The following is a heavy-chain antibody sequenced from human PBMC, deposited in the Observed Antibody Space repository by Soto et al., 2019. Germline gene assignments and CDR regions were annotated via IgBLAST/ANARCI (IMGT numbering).Heavy chain of an antibody. D-gene: IGHD1-26*01. V-gene: IGHV1-69*06. CDR2: IIPLFGTA. CDR3: ARGWETVGTTTPFPY. Sequence: QVQLVQSGAEVKKPGSSVKVSCQASGGTFSSYAITWVRQAPGQGLEWMGGIIPLFGTANYAQKFQGRVTITADKSTSTAYMEVRSLRSEDTAVYYCARGWETVGTTTPFPYWGQGTLVTVSS. CDR1: GGTFSSYA. J-gene: IGHJ4*02.